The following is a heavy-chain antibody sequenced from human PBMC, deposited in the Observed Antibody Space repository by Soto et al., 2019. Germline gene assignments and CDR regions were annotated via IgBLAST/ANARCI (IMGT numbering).Heavy chain of an antibody. D-gene: IGHD3-22*01. Sequence: GASVKVSCKSSGYTFISYDINWVRQATGQGLEWMGWMNPNSGNTGSAQKFQGRVTMTRDTSINTAYMEMSSLGSEDTAVYYCARGQDPYDTSGYNDYWGQGTLVTVSS. CDR1: GYTFISYD. CDR2: MNPNSGNT. J-gene: IGHJ4*02. CDR3: ARGQDPYDTSGYNDY. V-gene: IGHV1-8*01.